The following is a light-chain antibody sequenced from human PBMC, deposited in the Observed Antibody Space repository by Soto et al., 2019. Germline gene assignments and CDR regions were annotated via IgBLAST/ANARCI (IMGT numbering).Light chain of an antibody. J-gene: IGLJ1*01. V-gene: IGLV2-18*02. CDR1: SSDIGAYNR. CDR2: DVN. CDR3: SSFTSSNTYV. Sequence: QSVLTQPPSVSGSPGQSVAISCTGTSSDIGAYNRVSWYQQPPGTAPKLMIYDVNNRPSGVPDRFSGSNSGNTASLTFSGLQADDEADYYCSSFTSSNTYVFGTGTKVTVL.